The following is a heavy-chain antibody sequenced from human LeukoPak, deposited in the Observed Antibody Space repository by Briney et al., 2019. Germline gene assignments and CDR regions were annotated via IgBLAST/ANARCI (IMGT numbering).Heavy chain of an antibody. V-gene: IGHV4-59*01. CDR3: ARVVSTVSRTFDY. Sequence: SETLSLTCTVSGGSISSYYWSWIRQPPGKGLEWIGYIYYSESTNYNPSLKSRVTISVDTSKNQFSLKLSSVTAADTAVYYCARVVSTVSRTFDYWGQGTLVTVSS. CDR1: GGSISSYY. D-gene: IGHD5/OR15-5a*01. CDR2: IYYSEST. J-gene: IGHJ4*02.